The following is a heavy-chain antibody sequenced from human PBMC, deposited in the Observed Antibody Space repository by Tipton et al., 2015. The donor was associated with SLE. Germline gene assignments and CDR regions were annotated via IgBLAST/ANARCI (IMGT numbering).Heavy chain of an antibody. V-gene: IGHV4-61*08. CDR3: ARQGTGLSYD. CDR1: GGSINSGDYS. J-gene: IGHJ4*02. Sequence: LRLSCAVSGGSINSGDYSWSWIRQPPGKGLEWIGYIYYSESTNFNPSLKSRVTISLNTSKNQFSLRLTSVTAADTAVYYCARQGTGLSYDWGQGTLVTVSS. D-gene: IGHD1-1*01. CDR2: IYYSEST.